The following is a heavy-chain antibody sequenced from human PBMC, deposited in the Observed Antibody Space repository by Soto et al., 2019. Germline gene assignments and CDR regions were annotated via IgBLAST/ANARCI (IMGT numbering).Heavy chain of an antibody. J-gene: IGHJ1*01. CDR2: ISYDGSNK. D-gene: IGHD4-17*01. CDR1: GFTFSSYG. V-gene: IGHV3-30*03. CDR3: RNLRSY. Sequence: GGSLRLSCAASGFTFSSYGMHWVRQAPGKGLEWVAVISYDGSNKYYADSVKGRFTISRDNSKNTVSLQMNSLRDEDTAVYYCRNLRSYSGRRSLDTVSS.